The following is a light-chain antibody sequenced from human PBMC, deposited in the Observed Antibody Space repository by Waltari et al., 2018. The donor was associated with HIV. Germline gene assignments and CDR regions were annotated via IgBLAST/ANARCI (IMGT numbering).Light chain of an antibody. Sequence: QPVLTQPPSMSGTPGQRVTISCSGSNSNVAISSVSSYHRVQGAAPNLLIFANDKRPLGVPDRFSGSKSGSSASLAISGLRSEDEADYYCATWADILSAWVFGGGTRVTVL. CDR2: AND. CDR3: ATWADILSAWV. CDR1: NSNVAISS. V-gene: IGLV1-47*01. J-gene: IGLJ3*02.